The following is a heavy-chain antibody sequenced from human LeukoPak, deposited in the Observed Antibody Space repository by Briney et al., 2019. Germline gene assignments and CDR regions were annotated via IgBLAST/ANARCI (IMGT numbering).Heavy chain of an antibody. V-gene: IGHV4-59*08. CDR3: ARYYCSGGTCYYFDY. Sequence: SETLSLTCTVSGGSINTYYWSWIRQPPGKRLEWIGYIYYSGSTNYNPSLKSRVTISLDTSKNQFSLKLSSVTAADTAVYYCARYYCSGGTCYYFDYWGQGILVTVSS. D-gene: IGHD2-15*01. CDR2: IYYSGST. CDR1: GGSINTYY. J-gene: IGHJ4*02.